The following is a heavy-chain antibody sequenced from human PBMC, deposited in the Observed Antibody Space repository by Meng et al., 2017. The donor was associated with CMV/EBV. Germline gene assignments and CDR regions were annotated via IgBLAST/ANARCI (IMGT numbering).Heavy chain of an antibody. CDR2: ISGSGGST. CDR1: GFTFDDYA. CDR3: AKDTRTAAGNSHNYYYYGMDV. D-gene: IGHD6-13*01. V-gene: IGHV3-23*01. J-gene: IGHJ6*02. Sequence: GESLKISCAASGFTFDDYAMHWVRQAPGKGLEWVSAISGSGGSTYYADSVKGRFTISRDNSKNTLYLQMNSLRAEDTAVYYCAKDTRTAAGNSHNYYYYGMDVWGQGTTVTVSS.